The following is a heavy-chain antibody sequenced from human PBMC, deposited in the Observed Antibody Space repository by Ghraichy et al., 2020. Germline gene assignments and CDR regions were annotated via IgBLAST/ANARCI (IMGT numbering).Heavy chain of an antibody. CDR2: ILHGGST. CDR3: ARYAIGTMLDN. CDR1: GGSVSSSSDY. D-gene: IGHD1-1*01. Sequence: LSLTCTVSGGSVSSSSDYWGWIRQPPGKGLEWIGNILHGGSTFYNPSLRGRVTISVDTSKNQFSLKLSSVTAADSAMYYCARYAIGTMLDNWGQGTLVTVS. J-gene: IGHJ4*02. V-gene: IGHV4-39*01.